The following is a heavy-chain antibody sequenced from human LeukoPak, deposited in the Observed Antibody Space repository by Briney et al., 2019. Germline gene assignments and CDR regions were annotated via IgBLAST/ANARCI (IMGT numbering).Heavy chain of an antibody. Sequence: GGSLRLSCAASGFTFDDYAMHWVRQAPGKGLEWVSGISWNGGSIGYADSVKGRFTISRDNAKNSLYLQMNSLRAGDTALYYCAKDITPYCSSTSCYSAFDIWGQGTMVTVSS. CDR2: ISWNGGSI. V-gene: IGHV3-9*01. D-gene: IGHD2-2*02. J-gene: IGHJ3*02. CDR1: GFTFDDYA. CDR3: AKDITPYCSSTSCYSAFDI.